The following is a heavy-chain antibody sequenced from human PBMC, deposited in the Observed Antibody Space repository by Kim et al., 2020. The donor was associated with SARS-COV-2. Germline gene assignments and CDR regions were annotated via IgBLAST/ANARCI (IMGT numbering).Heavy chain of an antibody. Sequence: GGSLRLSCAASGFTFSSYGMHWVRQAPGKGLEWVAVISYDGSNKYYADSVKGRFTISRDNSKNTLYLQMNSLRAEDTAVYYCAKDLNTAMAIPDLYYYYYGMDVWGQGTTVTVSS. J-gene: IGHJ6*02. CDR1: GFTFSSYG. V-gene: IGHV3-30*18. D-gene: IGHD5-18*01. CDR2: ISYDGSNK. CDR3: AKDLNTAMAIPDLYYYYYGMDV.